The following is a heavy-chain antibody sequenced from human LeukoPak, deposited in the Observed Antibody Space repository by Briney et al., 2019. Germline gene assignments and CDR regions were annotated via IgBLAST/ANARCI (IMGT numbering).Heavy chain of an antibody. CDR2: IYTSGST. CDR3: ARDEGYYDFWSGYYVSGNAFDI. CDR1: GSSISSGSYY. J-gene: IGHJ3*02. D-gene: IGHD3-3*01. V-gene: IGHV4-61*02. Sequence: PSQTLSLTCTVSGSSISSGSYYWSWIRQPAGKGLEWIGRIYTSGSTNYNPSLKSRVTISVDTSKNQFSLKLSSVTAADTAVYYCARDEGYYDFWSGYYVSGNAFDIWGQGTMVTVSS.